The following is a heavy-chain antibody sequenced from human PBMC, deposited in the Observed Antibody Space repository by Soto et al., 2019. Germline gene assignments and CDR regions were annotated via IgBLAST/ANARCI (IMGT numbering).Heavy chain of an antibody. Sequence: QITLKESGPTLVNPTQTLTLTCTFSGFSLTTSKVGVGWILQPPGKALDWLALVYWDDDKRYSPSLKSRLTIAKDTSRDQVVLTVVNLDPVDTDSYSCVHRRDYCTGISCYGWFDPWGQGILVTVSS. CDR3: VHRRDYCTGISCYGWFDP. D-gene: IGHD2-8*02. CDR1: GFSLTTSKVG. V-gene: IGHV2-5*02. CDR2: VYWDDDK. J-gene: IGHJ5*02.